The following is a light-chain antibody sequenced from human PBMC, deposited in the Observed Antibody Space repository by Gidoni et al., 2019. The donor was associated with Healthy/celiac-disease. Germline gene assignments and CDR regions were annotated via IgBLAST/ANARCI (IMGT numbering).Light chain of an antibody. CDR2: DAS. CDR3: QQRSNWPPWT. CDR1: QSVSSY. V-gene: IGKV3-11*01. Sequence: ERVLTQSPATLSLSPGERATLSRRASQSVSSYLAWYQQKPGQAPRPLIYDASNRATGIPARFSGSGSGTDFSLTISSLEPEDFAVYYCQQRSNWPPWTFGQXTKVEIK. J-gene: IGKJ1*01.